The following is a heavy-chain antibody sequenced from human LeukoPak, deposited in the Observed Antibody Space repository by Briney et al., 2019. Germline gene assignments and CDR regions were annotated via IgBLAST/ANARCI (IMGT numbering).Heavy chain of an antibody. Sequence: ASVKVSCKASGYTFTSYGISWVRQAPGQGLEWMGWISAYNGNTNYAANLQGRVTMTTDTSASTAYMELTSLRSEDTAVYYCARGVGGSSWYFDYWGQGSLVIVSS. D-gene: IGHD6-13*01. J-gene: IGHJ4*02. CDR1: GYTFTSYG. CDR3: ARGVGGSSWYFDY. V-gene: IGHV1-18*01. CDR2: ISAYNGNT.